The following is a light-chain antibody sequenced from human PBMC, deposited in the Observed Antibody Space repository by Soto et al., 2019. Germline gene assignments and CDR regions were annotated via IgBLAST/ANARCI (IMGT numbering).Light chain of an antibody. Sequence: ETVLTQSPGTLSLSPGERATLSCRASQSVSSRYLAWYQQKPGQAPRLLIYGASSRATGSPDRFSGSGSGTDFTLTITGLEPEDFAVYYCQGYGMTFGQGTKVDIK. CDR3: QGYGMT. CDR1: QSVSSRY. V-gene: IGKV3-20*01. CDR2: GAS. J-gene: IGKJ1*01.